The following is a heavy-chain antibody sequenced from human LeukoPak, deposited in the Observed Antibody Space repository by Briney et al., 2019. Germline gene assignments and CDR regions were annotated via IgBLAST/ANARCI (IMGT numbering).Heavy chain of an antibody. V-gene: IGHV1-18*01. J-gene: IGHJ4*02. CDR3: ARDLGTFGGVIVSGY. CDR2: IRVYNGNT. Sequence: ASVKVSCKASGHIFNDYGISWVRQAPGQGLEWMGWIRVYNGNTNYAQKVQDRVTMTTDIATGTAYMELSSLRSDDAAVYYCARDLGTFGGVIVSGYWGQGTLVTVSS. D-gene: IGHD3-16*02. CDR1: GHIFNDYG.